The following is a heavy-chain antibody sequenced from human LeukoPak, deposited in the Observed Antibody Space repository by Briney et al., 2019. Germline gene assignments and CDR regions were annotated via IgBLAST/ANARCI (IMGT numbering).Heavy chain of an antibody. CDR2: ISYDGSNK. J-gene: IGHJ4*02. CDR1: GFTFSSYA. CDR3: AKGSTYSGSLVDC. Sequence: GRSLRLSCAASGFTFSSYAMHWVRQAPGKGLEWVAVISYDGSNKYYADSVKGRFTISRDNSENTLYLQMNSLRAEDTAVYYCAKGSTYSGSLVDCWGQGTLVTVSS. D-gene: IGHD1-26*01. V-gene: IGHV3-30-3*01.